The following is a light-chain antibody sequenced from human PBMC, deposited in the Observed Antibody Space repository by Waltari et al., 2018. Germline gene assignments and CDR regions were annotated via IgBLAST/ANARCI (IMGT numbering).Light chain of an antibody. J-gene: IGKJ1*01. Sequence: EIVMTQSTATLSVSPGERATLPCRASQSVSSNLAWYQQKPGQAPRLLIYAASTRATGIPARFSGSGSGTEFTLTISSLQSEDFAVYYCQQYNSWPRTFGQGTKVEIK. CDR1: QSVSSN. CDR2: AAS. CDR3: QQYNSWPRT. V-gene: IGKV3-15*01.